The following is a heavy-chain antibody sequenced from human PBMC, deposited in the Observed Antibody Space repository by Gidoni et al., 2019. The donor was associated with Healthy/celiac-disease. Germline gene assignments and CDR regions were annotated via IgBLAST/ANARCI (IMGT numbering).Heavy chain of an antibody. CDR2: IRSSSSYI. D-gene: IGHD3-3*01. CDR3: ATITDGYDFWSGYYPNNYYYGMDV. Sequence: QAPGKGLEWVSSIRSSSSYIYYADSVKSRVTISRDNAKNALYLQMNSLCAEDTAVYYCATITDGYDFWSGYYPNNYYYGMDVGGQGTTVTVSS. V-gene: IGHV3-21*01. J-gene: IGHJ6*02.